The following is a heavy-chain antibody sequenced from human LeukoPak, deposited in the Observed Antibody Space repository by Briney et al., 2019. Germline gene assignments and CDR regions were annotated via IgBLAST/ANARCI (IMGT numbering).Heavy chain of an antibody. J-gene: IGHJ4*02. D-gene: IGHD5-18*01. Sequence: GGSLRLACATSGFTFSTYAMTWVRQAPGKGLEWVSSISGSGGSTYYADSVQGRFTISRDDAKNSLYLQMNSLRAEDTAVYYCARDADGYSYGYVNYFDYWGQGTLVTVSS. CDR2: ISGSGGST. CDR3: ARDADGYSYGYVNYFDY. CDR1: GFTFSTYA. V-gene: IGHV3-23*01.